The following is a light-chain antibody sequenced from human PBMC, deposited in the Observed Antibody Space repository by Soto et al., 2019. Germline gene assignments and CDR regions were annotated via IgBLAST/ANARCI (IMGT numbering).Light chain of an antibody. CDR3: QQRSSWPIT. J-gene: IGKJ3*01. V-gene: IGKV3-11*01. CDR2: DAV. CDR1: RPVVRQY. Sequence: ESGLKQSAGALSLYTGERVSVSCRANRPVVRQYIAWYHQKPGQAPRLLIHDAVSRATGIPDRFSGSGSGTDFTLTISSLEPEDFALYYCQQRSSWPITFGPGTKVDIK.